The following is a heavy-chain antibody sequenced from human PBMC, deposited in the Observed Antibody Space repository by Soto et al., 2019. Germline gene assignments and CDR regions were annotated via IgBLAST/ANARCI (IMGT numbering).Heavy chain of an antibody. V-gene: IGHV3-66*01. CDR1: GFTVSSNY. Sequence: EVQVAESGGGLVQPGGSLRLSCAASGFTVSSNYMSWVRQAPGKGLEWVSFIYSGGSTYYADSVKGRFTISRDKSKNTLYLHMNSLRADDTAMYYCARDRFPYGMDVWGQGTTVTVSS. J-gene: IGHJ6*02. CDR2: IYSGGST. D-gene: IGHD3-10*01. CDR3: ARDRFPYGMDV.